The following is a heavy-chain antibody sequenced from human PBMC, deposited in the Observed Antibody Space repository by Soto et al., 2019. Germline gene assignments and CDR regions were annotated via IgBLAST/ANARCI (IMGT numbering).Heavy chain of an antibody. D-gene: IGHD6-19*01. J-gene: IGHJ4*02. Sequence: QVQLVQSGAEVQKPGASVKVSCKASGYTFTSYAIHWVRQAPGQRLEWMGWINAGNGNTKYSQQFQDRVTITRDTAASTAYMELSSLRSEDTAVYYCARDLGGWPDNWGQGTLVPVSS. CDR3: ARDLGGWPDN. CDR2: INAGNGNT. V-gene: IGHV1-3*01. CDR1: GYTFTSYA.